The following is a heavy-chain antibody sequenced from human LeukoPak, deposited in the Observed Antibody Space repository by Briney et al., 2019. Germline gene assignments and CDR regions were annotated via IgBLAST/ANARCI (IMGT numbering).Heavy chain of an antibody. V-gene: IGHV3-30*02. Sequence: PGRSLRLSCAASGFTFSSYGMHWVRQAPGKGLEWVAVIRYDGSNKYYADSVKGRFTISRDNSKNTLYLQMNSLRAEDTAVYYCAKEVGYYFDYWGQGTLVTVSS. CDR2: IRYDGSNK. J-gene: IGHJ4*02. CDR3: AKEVGYYFDY. D-gene: IGHD1-26*01. CDR1: GFTFSSYG.